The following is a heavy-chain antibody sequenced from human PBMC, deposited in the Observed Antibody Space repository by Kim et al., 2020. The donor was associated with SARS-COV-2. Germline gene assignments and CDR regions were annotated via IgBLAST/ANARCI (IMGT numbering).Heavy chain of an antibody. V-gene: IGHV3-23*01. Sequence: YANSVKGRFTISRDNSKNTLYLQMNSLRAEDTAVYYCAKDVLLWFGELVNWGQGTLVTVSS. D-gene: IGHD3-10*01. CDR3: AKDVLLWFGELVN. J-gene: IGHJ4*02.